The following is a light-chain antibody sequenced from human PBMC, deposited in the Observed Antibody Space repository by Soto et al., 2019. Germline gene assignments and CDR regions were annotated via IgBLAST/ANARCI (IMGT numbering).Light chain of an antibody. CDR3: QQYYNTPPWT. V-gene: IGKV4-1*01. J-gene: IGKJ1*01. CDR2: WAS. Sequence: DIVMTQSPDSLAVSLGERATINCKSSQSVLYSPSNRNFLAWYQQKPGQPPKLLIHWASTRESGVPDPFSGSGSVTSFPLTIISLRAEDVALYYCQQYYNTPPWTFGQGTRVEIK. CDR1: QSVLYSPSNRNF.